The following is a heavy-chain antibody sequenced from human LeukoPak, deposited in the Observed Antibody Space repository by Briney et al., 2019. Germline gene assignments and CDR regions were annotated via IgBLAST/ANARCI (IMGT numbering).Heavy chain of an antibody. CDR1: GGTFSSYT. D-gene: IGHD3-3*01. CDR2: IIPILGIA. CDR3: ARYDFWSGYYFDY. J-gene: IGHJ4*02. Sequence: SVKVSCKASGGTFSSYTISWVRQAPGQGLEWVGRIIPILGIANYAQKFQGRVTITADKSTSTAYMELSSLRSEDTAVYYCARYDFWSGYYFDYWGQGTLVTVSS. V-gene: IGHV1-69*02.